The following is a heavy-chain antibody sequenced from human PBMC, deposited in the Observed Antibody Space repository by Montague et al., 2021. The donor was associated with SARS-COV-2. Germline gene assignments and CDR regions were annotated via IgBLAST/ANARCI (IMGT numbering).Heavy chain of an antibody. CDR3: ARAERGSCGDGNCYQYFFDY. V-gene: IGHV6-1*01. Sequence: CAISGDSVSTNSGTWYWVRLSPSTGLEWLGRTYYRSEWYSDYSVSVKSRISINPDTSKNQFSLQLNSVTPEDTAVYYCARAERGSCGDGNCYQYFFDYWGQGTLVTVSS. CDR2: TYYRSEWYS. D-gene: IGHD2-15*01. CDR1: GDSVSTNSGT. J-gene: IGHJ4*02.